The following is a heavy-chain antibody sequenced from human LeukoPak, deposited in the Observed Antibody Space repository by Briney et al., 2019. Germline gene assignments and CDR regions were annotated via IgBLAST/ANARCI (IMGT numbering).Heavy chain of an antibody. J-gene: IGHJ5*02. CDR1: GGSISSYY. CDR3: AGYYDSALGP. Sequence: SETLSLTCTVSGGSISSYYWSWIRQPPGKGLKWIGYIYYSGSTNYNPSLKSRVTISVDTSKNQFSLKLSSVTAADTAVYYCAGYYDSALGPWGQGTLVTVSS. CDR2: IYYSGST. V-gene: IGHV4-59*01. D-gene: IGHD3-22*01.